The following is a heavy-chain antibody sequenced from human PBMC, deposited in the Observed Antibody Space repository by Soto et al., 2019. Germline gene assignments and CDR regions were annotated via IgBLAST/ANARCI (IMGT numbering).Heavy chain of an antibody. J-gene: IGHJ4*02. CDR2: IIPIIGAT. D-gene: IGHD4-17*01. CDR3: ARRSTVPAIDGLYSFDY. V-gene: IGHV1-69*08. CDR1: GDTFNSYT. Sequence: QFQLLQSGAEVKKPGSSMKFSCKASGDTFNSYTISWLRQAPVQGLEWMGRIIPIIGATHYSQRFQGRVTITADTSTTTAYMELSSLRSDDTAIYYCARRSTVPAIDGLYSFDYWGQGTLITVSS.